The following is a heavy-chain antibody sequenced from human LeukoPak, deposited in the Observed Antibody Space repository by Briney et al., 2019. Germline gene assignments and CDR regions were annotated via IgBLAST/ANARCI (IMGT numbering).Heavy chain of an antibody. CDR1: GGSISSYY. J-gene: IGHJ4*02. CDR2: IYYSGST. D-gene: IGHD1-26*01. V-gene: IGHV4-59*08. CDR3: ARVGRGFLDY. Sequence: PSQTLSLTCTVPGGSISSYYWSWIRQPPGKGLEWIGYIYYSGSTNYNPSLKSRVTISVDTSKNQFSLKLSSVTAADTAVYYCARVGRGFLDYWGQGTLVTVSS.